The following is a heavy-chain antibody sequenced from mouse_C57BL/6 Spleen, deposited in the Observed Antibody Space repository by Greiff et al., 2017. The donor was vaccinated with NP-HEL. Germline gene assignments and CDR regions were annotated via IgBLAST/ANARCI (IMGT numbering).Heavy chain of an antibody. D-gene: IGHD1-1*01. CDR3: TGANGSRYCDV. Sequence: VQLKQSGAELVRPGASVKLSCTASGFNIKDYYMHWVKQRPEQGLEWIGRIDPEDGDTEYAPKFQGKATMTADTSSNTAYLQLSSLTSEDTAVYYCTGANGSRYCDVWGTGTTVTVSS. CDR2: IDPEDGDT. J-gene: IGHJ1*03. CDR1: GFNIKDYY. V-gene: IGHV14-1*01.